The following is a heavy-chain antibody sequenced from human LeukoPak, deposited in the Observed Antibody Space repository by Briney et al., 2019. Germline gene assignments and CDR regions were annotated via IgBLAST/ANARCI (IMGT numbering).Heavy chain of an antibody. Sequence: SETLFLTCAVYGGSFSGYYWSWIRQPPGKGLEWIGEINHSGSTNYNPSLKSRVTISVDTSKNQFSLKLSSVTAADTAVYYCARGATIFGVAQGGMDVWGQGTTVTVSS. CDR1: GGSFSGYY. CDR3: ARGATIFGVAQGGMDV. J-gene: IGHJ6*02. V-gene: IGHV4-34*01. D-gene: IGHD3-3*01. CDR2: INHSGST.